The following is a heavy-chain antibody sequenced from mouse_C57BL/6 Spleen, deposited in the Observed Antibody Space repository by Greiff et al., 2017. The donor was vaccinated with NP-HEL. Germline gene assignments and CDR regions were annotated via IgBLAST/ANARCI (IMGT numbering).Heavy chain of an antibody. J-gene: IGHJ4*01. CDR3: ARELNGDYAMDY. V-gene: IGHV1-80*01. D-gene: IGHD4-1*01. Sequence: VQLQQSGAELVKPGASVKISCKASGYAFSSYWMNWVKQRPGKGLEWIGQIYPGDGDTNYNGKFKGKATLTADKSSSTAYMQLSSLTSEDSAVYFCARELNGDYAMDYWGQGTSVTVSS. CDR1: GYAFSSYW. CDR2: IYPGDGDT.